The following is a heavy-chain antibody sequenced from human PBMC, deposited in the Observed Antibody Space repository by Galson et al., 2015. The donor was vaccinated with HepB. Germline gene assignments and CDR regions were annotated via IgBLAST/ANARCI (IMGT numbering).Heavy chain of an antibody. Sequence: SVKVSCKVSGYTLTELPMHWVRQAPGKGLEWMGGFDPEDGETIYAQKFQGRVTMTEDTSTDTAYMELSSLRSEDTAVYYCATPYYYGSGSPKKYNWVDPWGQGTLVTVSS. V-gene: IGHV1-24*01. CDR3: ATPYYYGSGSPKKYNWVDP. J-gene: IGHJ5*02. D-gene: IGHD3-10*01. CDR2: FDPEDGET. CDR1: GYTLTELP.